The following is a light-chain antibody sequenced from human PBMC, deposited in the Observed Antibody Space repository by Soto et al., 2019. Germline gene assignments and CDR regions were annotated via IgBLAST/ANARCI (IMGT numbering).Light chain of an antibody. J-gene: IGKJ2*01. CDR3: PQYGSLPGYT. V-gene: IGKV3-20*01. CDR2: GAA. Sequence: EIVLTQSPGTLSLSPGERATLSCRASQSVSSSYLAWYQQKPGQAPRLLIYGAASRATGIPDRFSGSGAGTDFTLPSSRLAHDEVVLYYWPQYGSLPGYTFGQGTKLEIK. CDR1: QSVSSSY.